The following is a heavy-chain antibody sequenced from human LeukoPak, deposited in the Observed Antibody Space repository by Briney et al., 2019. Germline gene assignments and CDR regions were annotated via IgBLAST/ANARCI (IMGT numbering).Heavy chain of an antibody. D-gene: IGHD3-10*01. CDR2: IVDGSGNT. CDR3: AADFRITTVGNYYYYGMDV. Sequence: GASVKVSCKASGFTVTSSAVPWVRQARGQRLEWIGWIVDGSGNTNYAQKFQERVTITRDMSTSTAYMELSSLRSEDTAVYYCAADFRITTVGNYYYYGMDVWGKGTTVTVSS. J-gene: IGHJ6*04. V-gene: IGHV1-58*01. CDR1: GFTVTSSA.